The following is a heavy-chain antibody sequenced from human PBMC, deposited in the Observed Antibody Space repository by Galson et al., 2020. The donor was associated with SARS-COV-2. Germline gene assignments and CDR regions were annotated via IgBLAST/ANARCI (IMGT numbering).Heavy chain of an antibody. J-gene: IGHJ2*01. CDR3: ARDWGRDYDSSGYYLSWYFDL. CDR2: IWYDGSNK. Sequence: QLGESLKISCAASGFTFSSYGMHWVRQAPGKGLEWVAVIWYDGSNKYYADSVKGRFTISRDNSKNTLYLQMNSLRAEDTAVYYCARDWGRDYDSSGYYLSWYFDLWGRGTLVTVSS. CDR1: GFTFSSYG. V-gene: IGHV3-33*01. D-gene: IGHD3-22*01.